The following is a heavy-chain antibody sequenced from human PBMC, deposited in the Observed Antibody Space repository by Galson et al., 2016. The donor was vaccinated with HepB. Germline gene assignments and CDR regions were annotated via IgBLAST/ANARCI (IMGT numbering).Heavy chain of an antibody. CDR3: SRNLHCSGGSCYGS. Sequence: SLRLSCAASGFTVSNNYMRWVRQAPGKGLEWVSLIYSGGSTYYADSVKGRFTISRDSSKNTLYHQMNSLRAEDTAVYYCSRNLHCSGGSCYGSWGQGTLVTVSS. D-gene: IGHD2-15*01. CDR1: GFTVSNNY. CDR2: IYSGGST. J-gene: IGHJ5*02. V-gene: IGHV3-66*01.